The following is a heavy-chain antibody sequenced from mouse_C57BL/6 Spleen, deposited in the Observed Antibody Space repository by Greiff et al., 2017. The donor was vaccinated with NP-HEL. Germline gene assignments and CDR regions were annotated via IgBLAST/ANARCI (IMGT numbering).Heavy chain of an antibody. D-gene: IGHD1-1*01. CDR2: ISSGGSYT. CDR3: ARWDYGSSFDFDY. Sequence: EVQRVESGGGLVKPGGSLKLSCAASGFAFSSYDMSWVRQTPEKRLEWVATISSGGSYTYYPDSVKGRFTISRDNARNTLYLQMSSLRSEDTALYYCARWDYGSSFDFDYWGQGTTLTVSS. V-gene: IGHV5-9*02. J-gene: IGHJ2*01. CDR1: GFAFSSYD.